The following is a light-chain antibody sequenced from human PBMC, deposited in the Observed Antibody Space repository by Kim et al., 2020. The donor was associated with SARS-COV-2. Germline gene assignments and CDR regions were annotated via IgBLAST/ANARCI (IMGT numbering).Light chain of an antibody. V-gene: IGKV4-1*01. J-gene: IGKJ4*01. CDR1: QSILYSSNNKNY. CDR3: HQYYSIPPYT. CDR2: WAS. Sequence: DIVMTQSPDSLAVSLGERATINCKSSQSILYSSNNKNYVAWYQQKPGQPPKLLIYWASTRESGVPDRSSGSGSGTDFTLTISSLQAEDVAVYYCHQYYSIPPYTFGGGTKVDIK.